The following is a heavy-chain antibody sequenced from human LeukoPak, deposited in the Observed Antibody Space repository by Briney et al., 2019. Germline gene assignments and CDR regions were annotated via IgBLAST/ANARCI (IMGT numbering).Heavy chain of an antibody. CDR1: GGSISSYY. J-gene: IGHJ6*03. V-gene: IGHV4-4*07. D-gene: IGHD1-26*01. CDR3: ARAGPGPSGSYHYYYYMDV. CDR2: IYTSGST. Sequence: SETLSLTCTVSGGSISSYYWSWIRQPAGKGLEWIGRIYTSGSTNYNPSLKSRVTMSVDTSKNQFSLKLSSVTAADTAVYYCARAGPGPSGSYHYYYYMDVWGKGTTVTVSS.